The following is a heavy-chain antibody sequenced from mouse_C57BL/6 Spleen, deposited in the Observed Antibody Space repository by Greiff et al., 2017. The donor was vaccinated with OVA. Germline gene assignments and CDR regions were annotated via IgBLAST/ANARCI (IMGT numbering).Heavy chain of an antibody. CDR3: ARRGSNYFDY. CDR2: IYPGDGDT. J-gene: IGHJ2*01. D-gene: IGHD6-1*01. CDR1: GYAFGSSW. Sequence: VQLQESGPELVKPGASVKISCKASGYAFGSSWMNWVKQRPGKGLEWIGRIYPGDGDTNYNGKFKGKATLTADKSSSTAYMQLSSLTSEDSSVYFCARRGSNYFDYWGQGTTLTVSS. V-gene: IGHV1-82*01.